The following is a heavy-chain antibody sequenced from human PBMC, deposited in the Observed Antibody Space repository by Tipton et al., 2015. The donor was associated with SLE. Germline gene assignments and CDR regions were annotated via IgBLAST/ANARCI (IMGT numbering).Heavy chain of an antibody. CDR2: IYYSGST. Sequence: TLSLTCAVSGYSISSGYYWGWIRQPPGKGLEWIGSIYYSGSTYYNPSLKSRVTISVDTSKNQFSLKLTSMIAADTAVYYCARDIEAPGDFLYFDYWGQGILVTVSS. V-gene: IGHV4-38-2*02. D-gene: IGHD7-27*01. CDR1: GYSISSGYY. J-gene: IGHJ4*02. CDR3: ARDIEAPGDFLYFDY.